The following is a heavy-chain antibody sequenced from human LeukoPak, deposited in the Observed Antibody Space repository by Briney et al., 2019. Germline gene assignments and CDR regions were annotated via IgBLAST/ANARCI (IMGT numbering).Heavy chain of an antibody. CDR2: ISGGAINT. CDR3: VRRGDASSGWGDHDF. V-gene: IGHV3-23*01. J-gene: IGHJ4*02. D-gene: IGHD6-19*01. CDR1: GFTLSNYA. Sequence: SGGSLRLSCVVSGFTLSNYAMNWVRQAPGKGLEWVSGISGGAINTKYADSVKGRFTISRDNSKNMVHLQMNSLTGEDTALYYCVRRGDASSGWGDHDFWGQGALVTVSS.